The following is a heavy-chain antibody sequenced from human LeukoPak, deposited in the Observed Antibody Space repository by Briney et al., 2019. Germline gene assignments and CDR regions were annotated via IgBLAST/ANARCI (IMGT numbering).Heavy chain of an antibody. Sequence: GASVKVSCKASGYTFTSYGISWVRQAPGQGLEWMGWMNPNSGNTGYAQKFQGRVTMTRNTSISTAYMELSSLRSEDTAVYYCAREAYYGGRHFDYWGQGTLVTVSS. V-gene: IGHV1-8*02. D-gene: IGHD1-26*01. CDR1: GYTFTSYG. J-gene: IGHJ4*02. CDR3: AREAYYGGRHFDY. CDR2: MNPNSGNT.